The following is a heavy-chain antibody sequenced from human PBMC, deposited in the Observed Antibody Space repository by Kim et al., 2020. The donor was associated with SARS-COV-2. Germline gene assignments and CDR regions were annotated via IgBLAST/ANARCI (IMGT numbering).Heavy chain of an antibody. D-gene: IGHD3-3*01. Sequence: SVKVSCKASGGNFIHFAFHWVRQAPGQGLEWMGGIIPIYAKLNYAQEFQGRLTITEDESTNTVYMELSNLRSEDTAMYYCAGDNDDGVVIYALEIWGQGTMVIVSS. J-gene: IGHJ3*02. CDR2: IIPIYAKL. CDR1: GGNFIHFA. CDR3: AGDNDDGVVIYALEI. V-gene: IGHV1-69*13.